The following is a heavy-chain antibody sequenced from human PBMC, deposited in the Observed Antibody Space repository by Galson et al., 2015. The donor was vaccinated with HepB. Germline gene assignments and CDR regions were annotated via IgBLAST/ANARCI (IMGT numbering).Heavy chain of an antibody. V-gene: IGHV1-58*01. Sequence: SVKVSCKASGFTFTSSAVQWVRQARGQRLEWIGWIVVGSGNTTYAQKFQERVTITRDMSTSTAYMELSSLRSEDTAVYYCAADNLGWTVTTHYYYYGMDVWGQGTTVTVSS. CDR1: GFTFTSSA. CDR2: IVVGSGNT. CDR3: AADNLGWTVTTHYYYYGMDV. D-gene: IGHD4-17*01. J-gene: IGHJ6*02.